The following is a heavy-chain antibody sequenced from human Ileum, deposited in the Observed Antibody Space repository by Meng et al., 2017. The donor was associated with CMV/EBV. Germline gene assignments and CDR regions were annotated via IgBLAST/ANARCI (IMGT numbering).Heavy chain of an antibody. CDR1: GGSFAGYY. V-gene: IGHV4-34*01. Sequence: VPLLQCGAALFNLWAALLLTCPFFGGSFAGYYGSGFRQAPGKGLEWIGEITHSGRTSYNLSLKSRVTISVDMSKYQFSLKLTSVTAADTAIYYCARGLASGWPDYWGQGTLVTVSS. CDR2: ITHSGRT. J-gene: IGHJ4*02. CDR3: ARGLASGWPDY. D-gene: IGHD3-10*01.